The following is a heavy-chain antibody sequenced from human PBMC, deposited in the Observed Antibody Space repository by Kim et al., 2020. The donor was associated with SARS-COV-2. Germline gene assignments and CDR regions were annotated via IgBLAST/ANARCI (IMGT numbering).Heavy chain of an antibody. Sequence: SETLSLTCTVSGGSISSGGYYWSWIRQHPGKGLEWIGYIYYSGSTYYNPSLKSRVTISVDTSKNQFSLKLSSVTAADTAVYYCARGPYYYDSSGYYRLDYFDYWGQGTLVTVSS. D-gene: IGHD3-22*01. CDR3: ARGPYYYDSSGYYRLDYFDY. J-gene: IGHJ4*02. V-gene: IGHV4-31*03. CDR2: IYYSGST. CDR1: GGSISSGGYY.